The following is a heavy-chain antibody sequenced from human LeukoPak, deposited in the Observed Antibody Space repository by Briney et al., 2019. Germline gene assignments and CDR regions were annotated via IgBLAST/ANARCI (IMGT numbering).Heavy chain of an antibody. Sequence: PSETLSLTCTVSGGSISSYYWSWIRQPPGKGLEWIGYIYYSGSTNYNPSLKSRVTISVDTSKNQFSLKLSSVTAADTAVYYCARPHGGKPYDYWGQGTLVTVSS. CDR1: GGSISSYY. CDR3: ARPHGGKPYDY. J-gene: IGHJ4*02. D-gene: IGHD4-23*01. CDR2: IYYSGST. V-gene: IGHV4-59*01.